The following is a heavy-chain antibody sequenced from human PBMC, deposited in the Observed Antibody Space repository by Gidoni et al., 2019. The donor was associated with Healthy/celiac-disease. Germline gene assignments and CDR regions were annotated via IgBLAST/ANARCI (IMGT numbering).Heavy chain of an antibody. V-gene: IGHV3-11*06. CDR1: GFTFSDYY. CDR2: ISSSSSYT. D-gene: IGHD6-13*01. Sequence: QVQLVESGGGLVKPGGSLRLSGAASGFTFSDYYMSWIRQAPGKGLEWVSYISSSSSYTNYADSVKGRFTISRDNAKNSLYLQMNSLRAEDTAVYYCASTSGGIAAARFDYWGQGTLVTVSS. J-gene: IGHJ4*02. CDR3: ASTSGGIAAARFDY.